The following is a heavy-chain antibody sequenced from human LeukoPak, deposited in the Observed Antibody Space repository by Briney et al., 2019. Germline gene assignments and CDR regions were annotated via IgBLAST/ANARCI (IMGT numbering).Heavy chain of an antibody. CDR1: GFTFHNYA. Sequence: SGGSLRLSCAASGFTFHNYAMSWVRQAPGKGLEWVSSVSGSGSSTYYADSVKGRFTISRDNSKNTLYLQMNSLRAEDTAVYYCARGPSSGVSSYYYDSSGYRYDYFDYWGQGTLVTVSS. J-gene: IGHJ4*02. CDR2: VSGSGSST. V-gene: IGHV3-23*01. CDR3: ARGPSSGVSSYYYDSSGYRYDYFDY. D-gene: IGHD3-22*01.